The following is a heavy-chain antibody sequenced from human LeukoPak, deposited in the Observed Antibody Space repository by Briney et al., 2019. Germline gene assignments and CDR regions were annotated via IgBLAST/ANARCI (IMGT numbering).Heavy chain of an antibody. J-gene: IGHJ4*02. CDR3: SVGPEDYFDY. CDR2: IIPIFGTA. D-gene: IGHD1-14*01. Sequence: GASVKVSCKASGGTFSSYAISWVRQAPGQGLEWMGGIIPIFGTANYAQKFQGRVTITADESTSTAYMELSSLRSEDTAVYYCSVGPEDYFDYWGQGTLVTVSS. V-gene: IGHV1-69*13. CDR1: GGTFSSYA.